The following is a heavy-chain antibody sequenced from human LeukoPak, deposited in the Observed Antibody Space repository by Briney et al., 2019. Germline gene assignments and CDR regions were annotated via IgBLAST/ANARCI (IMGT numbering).Heavy chain of an antibody. D-gene: IGHD6-13*01. J-gene: IGHJ4*02. Sequence: AGGSLRLSCSASGFTFSSYAMHWVRQAPGKGREYVSAISSNGGSTYYADSVKGRFTISRDNSKNTLYLQMSSLRAEDTAVYYCVKAKQHNNDPFDYWGQGTLVTVSS. CDR1: GFTFSSYA. CDR2: ISSNGGST. V-gene: IGHV3-64D*06. CDR3: VKAKQHNNDPFDY.